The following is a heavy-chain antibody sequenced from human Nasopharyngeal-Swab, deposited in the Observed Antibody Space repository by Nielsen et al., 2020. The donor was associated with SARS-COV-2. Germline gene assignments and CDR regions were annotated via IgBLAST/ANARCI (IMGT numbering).Heavy chain of an antibody. V-gene: IGHV3-48*03. D-gene: IGHD3-10*01. CDR3: ARGPLKRGAFDI. CDR2: ISSSGTSI. CDR1: GFTFSSYE. Sequence: GESLKISCAASGFTFSSYEMNWVRQAPGKGLEWVSYISSSGTSIYYADSVKGRFTISRDNAKNSLYLQMNSLRAEDTAVYYCARGPLKRGAFDIWGQGTMVTVSS. J-gene: IGHJ3*02.